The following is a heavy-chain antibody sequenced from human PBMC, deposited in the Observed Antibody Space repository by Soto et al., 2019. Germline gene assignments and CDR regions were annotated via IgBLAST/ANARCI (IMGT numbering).Heavy chain of an antibody. D-gene: IGHD4-17*01. Sequence: QVQLVESGGGVVQPGRSLRLSCAASGFTFSSYGMHWVRQAPGKGLEWVAVISYDGSNKYYADSVKGRFTISRDNSKNTLYLQMNSLRAEDTAVYYCAKDNGRGDYGDYVDYWGQGTLVTVSS. CDR2: ISYDGSNK. CDR3: AKDNGRGDYGDYVDY. V-gene: IGHV3-30*18. J-gene: IGHJ4*02. CDR1: GFTFSSYG.